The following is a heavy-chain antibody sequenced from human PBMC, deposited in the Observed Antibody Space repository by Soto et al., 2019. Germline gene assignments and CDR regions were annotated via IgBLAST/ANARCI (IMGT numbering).Heavy chain of an antibody. Sequence: EVQLLESGGGLVQPGGSLRLSCAASGFTFSSYAMSWVRQVPGKGLEWVSAISGSGGSTYYADSVKGRFTISRDNSKNTLYLQMNSLRAEDTAVYYCAKRGSSGGYLDYWGQGTLVTVSS. D-gene: IGHD2-15*01. CDR1: GFTFSSYA. CDR2: ISGSGGST. V-gene: IGHV3-23*01. J-gene: IGHJ4*02. CDR3: AKRGSSGGYLDY.